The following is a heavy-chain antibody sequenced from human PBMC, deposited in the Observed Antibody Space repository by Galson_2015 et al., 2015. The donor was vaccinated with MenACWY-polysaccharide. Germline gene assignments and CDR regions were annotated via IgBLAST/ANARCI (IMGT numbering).Heavy chain of an antibody. CDR2: ISGSGGNT. D-gene: IGHD2-15*01. Sequence: SLRLSCAASGFTFSSDAMSWVRQAPGKGLEWVSAISGSGGNTYYADSVKGRFTISRDNSKNTLYLQMSSLRAEDTAVYYCAKEAIGYCSGGTCHGAGYFEYWGQGTLVTVSS. V-gene: IGHV3-23*01. CDR3: AKEAIGYCSGGTCHGAGYFEY. J-gene: IGHJ4*02. CDR1: GFTFSSDA.